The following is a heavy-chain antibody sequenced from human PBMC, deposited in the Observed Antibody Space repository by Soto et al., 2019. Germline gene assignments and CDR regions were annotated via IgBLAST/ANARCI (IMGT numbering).Heavy chain of an antibody. CDR2: IYPGDSDT. CDR1: GYSFTSYW. J-gene: IGHJ4*02. CDR3: ARIMSCSGGSCYWVLDY. Sequence: GESLKISCKGSGYSFTSYWIGWVRQMPGKGLEWMGIIYPGDSDTRYSPSFQGQVTISADKSISTAYLQWSSLKASDTAMYYCARIMSCSGGSCYWVLDYWGQGTLVTVSS. V-gene: IGHV5-51*01. D-gene: IGHD2-15*01.